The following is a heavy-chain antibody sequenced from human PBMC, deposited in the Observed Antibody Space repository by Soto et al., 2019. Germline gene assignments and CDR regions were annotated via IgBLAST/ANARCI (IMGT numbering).Heavy chain of an antibody. V-gene: IGHV5-51*01. CDR2: IYPDDSDT. CDR1: GYTFRNYW. CDR3: ARWPARWAAPGEC. Sequence: GESLKISCEASGYTFRNYWIGWVRLVPGKGLECMGVIYPDDSDTTYSPSFQGQVTISVDASIRTVFLQRSSLKASDTAIYSGARWPARWAAPGECWGEGTL. J-gene: IGHJ4*02. D-gene: IGHD3-16*01.